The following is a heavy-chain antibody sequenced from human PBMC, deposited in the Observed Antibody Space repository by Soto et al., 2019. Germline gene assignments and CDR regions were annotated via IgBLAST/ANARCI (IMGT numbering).Heavy chain of an antibody. J-gene: IGHJ6*02. D-gene: IGHD3-10*01. CDR1: GFTLSSYW. Sequence: EVQLVESGGGLVQPGGSLRLSCAASGFTLSSYWMHWVRQAPGKGLVWVSRINSDGNRTSYADSVKGRFTISRDNAKNTLSLQMNSLRAEDTAVYYCARGHGSGSYYYYYGMDVWGQGTTVTVSS. V-gene: IGHV3-74*01. CDR3: ARGHGSGSYYYYYGMDV. CDR2: INSDGNRT.